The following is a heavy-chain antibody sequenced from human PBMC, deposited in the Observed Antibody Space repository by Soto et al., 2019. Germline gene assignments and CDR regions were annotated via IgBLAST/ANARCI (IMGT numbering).Heavy chain of an antibody. CDR2: VHPNSGGT. V-gene: IGHV1-2*02. Sequence: GASVKVSCKASGYTFSVYHMHWVRQAPGQGLEWMGWVHPNSGGTNYAQSFEGRVTMTRDTSINTTYMELSSLRSEDTAVYYCARGLGYYDYVWGSYLPHYYYGMDVWGQGTTVTV. D-gene: IGHD3-16*01. J-gene: IGHJ6*02. CDR1: GYTFSVYH. CDR3: ARGLGYYDYVWGSYLPHYYYGMDV.